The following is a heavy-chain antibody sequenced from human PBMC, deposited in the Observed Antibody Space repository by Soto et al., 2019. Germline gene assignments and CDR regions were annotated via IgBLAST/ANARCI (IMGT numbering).Heavy chain of an antibody. V-gene: IGHV3-72*01. D-gene: IGHD4-17*01. CDR2: TRNKANSYTT. CDR3: ARDLTLYGNYAEYYFDY. CDR1: GFTFSDHY. Sequence: EVQLVESGGGLVQPGGSLRLSWAASGFTFSDHYMDWVRQAPGKGLEWVGRTRNKANSYTTEYAASVKGRFTISRDDSKNSLYLQMNSLKTEDTAVYYCARDLTLYGNYAEYYFDYWGQGTLVTVSS. J-gene: IGHJ4*02.